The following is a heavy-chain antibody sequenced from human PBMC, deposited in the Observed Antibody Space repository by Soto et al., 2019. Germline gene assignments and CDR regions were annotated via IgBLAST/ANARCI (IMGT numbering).Heavy chain of an antibody. J-gene: IGHJ5*01. V-gene: IGHV3-23*01. Sequence: GGSLRLSCAASGFPFSSYAMSWVRQAPGKGLEWVSLISGPASTTYYADSVKGRFTISRENSKNTLTLQMNSLRAEDTAIYFCARGFYAGKSNWFESWGQGTLVTVSS. D-gene: IGHD4-17*01. CDR3: ARGFYAGKSNWFES. CDR2: ISGPASTT. CDR1: GFPFSSYA.